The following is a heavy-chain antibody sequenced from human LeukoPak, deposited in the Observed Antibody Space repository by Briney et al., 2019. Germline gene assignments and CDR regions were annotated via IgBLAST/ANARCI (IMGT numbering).Heavy chain of an antibody. CDR2: INPNRGGT. J-gene: IGHJ3*01. D-gene: IGHD3-9*01. CDR3: AREPPLDILTGYYSDPPLGNS. V-gene: IGHV1-2*02. CDR1: GYTFTGYY. Sequence: ASVKVSCKPSGYTFTGYYMHWVRPAPGQGLEWMGWINPNRGGTYYAQKLQGRVTMTRDTSISTAYMELSRLISDDTTGYYCAREPPLDILTGYYSDPPLGNSWGQGTMVTVSS.